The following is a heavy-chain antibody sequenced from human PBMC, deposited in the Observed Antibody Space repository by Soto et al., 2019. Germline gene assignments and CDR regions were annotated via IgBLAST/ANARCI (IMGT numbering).Heavy chain of an antibody. J-gene: IGHJ4*02. D-gene: IGHD1-26*01. Sequence: ASEKVSCKASGYTFTSYAMHWVRQAPGQRLEWMGWINAGNGNTKYSQKFQGRVTITRDTSASTAYMELSSLRSEDTAVYYCARDPEGAEGFDYWGQGTLVNVSS. V-gene: IGHV1-3*01. CDR2: INAGNGNT. CDR3: ARDPEGAEGFDY. CDR1: GYTFTSYA.